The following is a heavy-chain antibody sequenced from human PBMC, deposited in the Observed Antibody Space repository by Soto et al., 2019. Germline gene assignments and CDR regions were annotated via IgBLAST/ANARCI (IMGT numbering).Heavy chain of an antibody. CDR2: IKPDGSEK. CDR3: ARAEDYDFWTGPPKYFDN. J-gene: IGHJ4*02. Sequence: GGSLRLSCATSGFTFRSYWMTWVRQAPGKGPEWVANIKPDGSEKQYVDSVKGRFTVSRDNAKKSLDLQMNSLRVEDTAVYYCARAEDYDFWTGPPKYFDNWGQGTQVTVSS. V-gene: IGHV3-7*03. D-gene: IGHD3-3*01. CDR1: GFTFRSYW.